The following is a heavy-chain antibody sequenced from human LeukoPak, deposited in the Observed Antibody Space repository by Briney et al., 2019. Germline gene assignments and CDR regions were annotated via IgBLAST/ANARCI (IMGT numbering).Heavy chain of an antibody. Sequence: SETLSLTCAVYGGSFSGYYWSWIRQPPGKGLEWIGEINHGGRTNYNPSLKSRVTISVDTSKDQFSLKMASVTAADTAVYYCATIRGEFRYSMDVWGTGTTVTISS. CDR1: GGSFSGYY. J-gene: IGHJ6*03. CDR2: INHGGRT. V-gene: IGHV4-34*01. D-gene: IGHD3-9*01. CDR3: ATIRGEFRYSMDV.